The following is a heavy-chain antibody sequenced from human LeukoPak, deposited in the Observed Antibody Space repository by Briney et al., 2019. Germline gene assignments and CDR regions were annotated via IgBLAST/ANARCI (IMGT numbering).Heavy chain of an antibody. J-gene: IGHJ4*02. CDR2: TNSDGSST. CDR3: ARATGSYYSLGY. V-gene: IGHV3-74*01. Sequence: GGSLRLSCAASGFTFSSYWMHWVRQAPGKGLVWVSRTNSDGSSTSYADSVKGRFTVSRDNAKNTLYLQMNSLRAEDTAVYYCARATGSYYSLGYWGQGTLVTVSS. D-gene: IGHD1-26*01. CDR1: GFTFSSYW.